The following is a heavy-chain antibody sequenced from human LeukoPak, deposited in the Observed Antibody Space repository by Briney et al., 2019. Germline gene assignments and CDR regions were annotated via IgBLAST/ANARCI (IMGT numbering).Heavy chain of an antibody. V-gene: IGHV3-33*06. J-gene: IGHJ4*02. CDR3: AKADPLYYYESSGPLDY. Sequence: GRSLRLSCAASGFTFSSYGMHWVRQAPGKGLEWVAGLWYDGSNKYYADSVRGRFTISRDNSKNTLYLQMKSLRAEDTAVYHCAKADPLYYYESSGPLDYWGQGTLVTVSS. CDR1: GFTFSSYG. D-gene: IGHD3-22*01. CDR2: LWYDGSNK.